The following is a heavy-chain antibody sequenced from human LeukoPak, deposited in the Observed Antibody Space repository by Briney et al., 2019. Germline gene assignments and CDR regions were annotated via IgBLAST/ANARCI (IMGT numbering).Heavy chain of an antibody. CDR2: MYHNGST. CDR1: GGSISSYSYY. D-gene: IGHD1-26*01. V-gene: IGHV4-39*01. CDR3: ARVGPWPISRTDP. J-gene: IGHJ5*02. Sequence: SETLSLTCTVSGGSISSYSYYWGWIRQPPGKGLEWIGSMYHNGSTYYNPSLKSRVPISVATPTTQFSLSLSSVTATDTAVYYCARVGPWPISRTDPWGQGTLVTVSS.